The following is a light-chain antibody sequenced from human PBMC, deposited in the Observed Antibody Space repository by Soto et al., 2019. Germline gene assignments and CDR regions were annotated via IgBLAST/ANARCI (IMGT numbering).Light chain of an antibody. J-gene: IGKJ4*01. V-gene: IGKV3-15*01. Sequence: EIVMTQSPAALSVSPGEGATLSCRASQSVSSGLAWYHQKPGQAPRLLIYGVSTRATGIPARFTGSGSATEFTLTIGSLQSEDFAVYYCQQYNSWPLTFGGGTKVEIK. CDR3: QQYNSWPLT. CDR2: GVS. CDR1: QSVSSG.